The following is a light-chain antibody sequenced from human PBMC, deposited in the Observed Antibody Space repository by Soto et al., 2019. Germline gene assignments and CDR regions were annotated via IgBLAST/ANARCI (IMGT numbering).Light chain of an antibody. J-gene: IGLJ3*02. V-gene: IGLV1-40*01. Sequence: QTVVTQPPSVSGAPGQRVTISCTGSSSNIGAFYHVHWYQQLPGTAPKLLIYGNNNRPSGVPDRFSGSKSGTSASLAITGLQAEDEADYFCQSYDSSLSGSVFGGGTKLTVL. CDR1: SSNIGAFYH. CDR2: GNN. CDR3: QSYDSSLSGSV.